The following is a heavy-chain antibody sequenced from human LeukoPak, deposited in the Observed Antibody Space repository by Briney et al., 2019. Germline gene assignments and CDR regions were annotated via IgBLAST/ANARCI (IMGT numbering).Heavy chain of an antibody. Sequence: GGSLRLSCTTSGFTFGDYGLIWVRQAPGKGLEWVGFIRSKTYGGTTEYAASVKGRFTISRDDSKSIAYLQMNSLKTEDIAVYYCAGSFGELTFFDYWGQGTLVTVSS. J-gene: IGHJ4*02. CDR2: IRSKTYGGTT. CDR1: GFTFGDYG. D-gene: IGHD3-10*01. V-gene: IGHV3-49*04. CDR3: AGSFGELTFFDY.